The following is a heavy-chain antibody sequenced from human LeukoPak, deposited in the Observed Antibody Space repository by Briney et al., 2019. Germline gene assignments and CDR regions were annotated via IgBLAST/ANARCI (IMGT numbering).Heavy chain of an antibody. V-gene: IGHV4-61*09. D-gene: IGHD6-19*01. Sequence: SQTLSLTCTVSGASINSGSYYWSWLRQPAGKVLEFIGHFSSSGSTNYNPSLRSRITISVDTSKNQFSLKVSSVTAADTAVYYCATDFGDSSGWYRFWGQGTLVTVSS. CDR3: ATDFGDSSGWYRF. CDR2: FSSSGST. J-gene: IGHJ4*02. CDR1: GASINSGSYY.